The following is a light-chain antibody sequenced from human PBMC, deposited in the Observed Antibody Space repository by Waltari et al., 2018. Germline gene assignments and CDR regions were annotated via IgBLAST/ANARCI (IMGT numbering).Light chain of an antibody. V-gene: IGKV3-15*01. J-gene: IGKJ2*01. CDR3: QQYNNWPTYA. CDR2: AAS. CDR1: QSIGTN. Sequence: ETVMTQSPVTLSVSPGERATLSCRASQSIGTNFAWYQQKPGQAPRLLIFAASTRASGVPARFSGSGSGTEFTLTISSLQAEDFAVYYCQQYNNWPTYAFGQGTKLEI.